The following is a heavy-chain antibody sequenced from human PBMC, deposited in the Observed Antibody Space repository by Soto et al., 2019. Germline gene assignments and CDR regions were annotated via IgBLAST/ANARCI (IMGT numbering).Heavy chain of an antibody. CDR2: IHYSGRT. Sequence: SETLSLPCIVSNGSISGFYWTWLRHPPGQILEWIGYIHYSGRTDCTSSLTSRATMSVDTSKNQYSLNLKSITAADMAVYYCERVGVGIGNHFDSWGRGTLVTVSA. D-gene: IGHD1-26*01. J-gene: IGHJ4*01. CDR3: ERVGVGIGNHFDS. CDR1: NGSISGFY. V-gene: IGHV4-59*12.